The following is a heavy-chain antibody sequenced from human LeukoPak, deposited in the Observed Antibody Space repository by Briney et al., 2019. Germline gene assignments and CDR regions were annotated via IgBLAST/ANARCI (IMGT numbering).Heavy chain of an antibody. CDR2: ISSSSSYI. D-gene: IGHD1-26*01. Sequence: GGSLRLSCAASGFTFSSYSMNWVRQAPGKGLEWVSSISSSSSYIYYADSVKGRFTISRDNAKNSLYLQMNSLRAEDTAVYYCATAYSGDSPPSDYWGQGTLVTVSS. V-gene: IGHV3-21*04. CDR3: ATAYSGDSPPSDY. J-gene: IGHJ4*02. CDR1: GFTFSSYS.